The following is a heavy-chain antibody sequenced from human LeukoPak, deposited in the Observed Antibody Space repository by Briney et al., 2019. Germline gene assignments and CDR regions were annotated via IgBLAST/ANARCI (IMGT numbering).Heavy chain of an antibody. CDR3: ARDARYSSGWYDY. D-gene: IGHD6-19*01. V-gene: IGHV4-4*02. J-gene: IGHJ4*02. CDR2: IYHSGST. Sequence: SGTLSLTCAVSGGSMSSNNRWSWVRQPPGKGLEWIGEIYHSGSTNYNPSLKSRVTISIDKSKNQFSLKLSSVTAADTAVYYCARDARYSSGWYDYWGQGTLVTVSS. CDR1: GGSMSSNNR.